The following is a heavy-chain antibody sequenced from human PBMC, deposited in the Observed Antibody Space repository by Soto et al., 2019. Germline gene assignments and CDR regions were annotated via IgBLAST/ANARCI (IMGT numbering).Heavy chain of an antibody. CDR2: IYPGDSDT. J-gene: IGHJ6*02. D-gene: IGHD3-16*01. Sequence: AESLKISCKGSGYSFTSYWIGWVRQMPGKGLEWMGIIYPGDSDTRYSPSFQGQVTISADKSISTAYLQWSSLKASDTAMYYCARGLGALYYHYGMDFWGPGTTVTVSS. CDR1: GYSFTSYW. CDR3: ARGLGALYYHYGMDF. V-gene: IGHV5-51*01.